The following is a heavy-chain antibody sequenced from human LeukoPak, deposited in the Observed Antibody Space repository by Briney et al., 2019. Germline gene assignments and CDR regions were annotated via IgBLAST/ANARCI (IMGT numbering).Heavy chain of an antibody. CDR3: ARGRQQWLVGGAFDI. Sequence: ASVKVSCKASGYTFINCVISWVRQAPGQGLEWMGWISAYNGNTNYAQKFQGRVTMTTDTSTSTVYMELRSLTSDDTAVYYCARGRQQWLVGGAFDIWGQGTMVTVSS. CDR1: GYTFINCV. CDR2: ISAYNGNT. V-gene: IGHV1-18*01. J-gene: IGHJ3*02. D-gene: IGHD6-19*01.